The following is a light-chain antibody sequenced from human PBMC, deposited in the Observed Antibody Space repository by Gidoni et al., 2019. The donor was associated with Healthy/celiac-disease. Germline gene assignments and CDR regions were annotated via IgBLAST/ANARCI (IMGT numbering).Light chain of an antibody. J-gene: IGKJ4*01. CDR1: QSISSW. CDR3: QQYNSYSFT. CDR2: KAS. V-gene: IGKV1-5*03. Sequence: DIQMTQYPSTLSASVGDRVTITCRASQSISSWLAWYQQKPGNAPKLLIYKASSLESGVPSRFSGSGSGTEFTLTISSLQPDDFATYYCQQYNSYSFTFGGGTKVEIK.